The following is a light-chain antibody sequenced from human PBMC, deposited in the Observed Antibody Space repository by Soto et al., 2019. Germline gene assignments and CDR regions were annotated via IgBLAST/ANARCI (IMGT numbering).Light chain of an antibody. Sequence: EIVLTQSPAPLSLSPGERATLSCRASPTVSGSVAWYQQNRGQAPRLLIYEVSSRATGIPARFSGSWSGTDFTLTITSLEPEDFAVYYCQQRSNWPITFGQGTRLEIK. CDR3: QQRSNWPIT. CDR2: EVS. J-gene: IGKJ5*01. CDR1: PTVSGS. V-gene: IGKV3-11*01.